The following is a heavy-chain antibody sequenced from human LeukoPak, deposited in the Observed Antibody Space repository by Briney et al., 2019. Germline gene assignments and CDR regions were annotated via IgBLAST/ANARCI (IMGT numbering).Heavy chain of an antibody. Sequence: GASVKVSCKASGYTFTSYDINWVRQAPGQGLEWMGWMNPNSGNTGYAQKFQGRVTMTRNTSISTAYMELSSLRSEDTAVYYCARVRGYYYDSSGYYYPPDAFDIWGQGTMVTVSS. V-gene: IGHV1-8*01. CDR2: MNPNSGNT. CDR1: GYTFTSYD. J-gene: IGHJ3*02. D-gene: IGHD3-22*01. CDR3: ARVRGYYYDSSGYYYPPDAFDI.